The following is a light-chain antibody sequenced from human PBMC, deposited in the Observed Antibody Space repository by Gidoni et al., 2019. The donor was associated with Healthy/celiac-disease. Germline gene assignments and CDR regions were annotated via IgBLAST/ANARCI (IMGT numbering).Light chain of an antibody. CDR2: GAS. Sequence: EIVMTQSPVTLSVSPGERATLSCRASQSISSNLAWYQQKPGQAPRLLIYGASTRATGIPARFSGSGSGTEFTLTISSLQSEDFVVYYCQHYNDWPPWTFGPXTKVEIK. J-gene: IGKJ1*01. CDR1: QSISSN. CDR3: QHYNDWPPWT. V-gene: IGKV3-15*01.